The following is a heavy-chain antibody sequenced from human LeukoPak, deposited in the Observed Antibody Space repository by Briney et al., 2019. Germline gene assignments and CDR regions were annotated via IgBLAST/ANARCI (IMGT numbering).Heavy chain of an antibody. V-gene: IGHV3-23*01. CDR3: AHSRSIYAAMVP. J-gene: IGHJ5*02. CDR2: ISGSGGGT. D-gene: IGHD5-18*01. CDR1: GFTFCSYA. Sequence: PGGSLRPSSAPSGFTFCSYAISWVSQAPGQGLEWVSAISGSGGGTYYADSVKGRFTISRDNSKNTVYLQMNSLRAEDTAVYYCAHSRSIYAAMVPRGQGTLVTVSS.